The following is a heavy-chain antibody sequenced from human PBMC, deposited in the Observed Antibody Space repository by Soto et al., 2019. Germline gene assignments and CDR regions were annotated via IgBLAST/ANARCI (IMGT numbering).Heavy chain of an antibody. CDR1: GFTFGDYV. V-gene: IGHV3-49*03. CDR3: TRIVVVPAALLNYYYYYGMDV. J-gene: IGHJ6*02. CDR2: IRSKAYGGTT. Sequence: PGGSPRLSCTASGFTFGDYVMSWFRQAPGKGLEWVGFIRSKAYGGTTEYAASVKGRFTISRDDSKSIAYLQMNSLNTEDTAVYYCTRIVVVPAALLNYYYYYGMDVWGQRTTVTVSS. D-gene: IGHD2-2*01.